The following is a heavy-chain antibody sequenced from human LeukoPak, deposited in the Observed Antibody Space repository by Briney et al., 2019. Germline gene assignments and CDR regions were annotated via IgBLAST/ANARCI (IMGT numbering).Heavy chain of an antibody. V-gene: IGHV4-4*02. D-gene: IGHD3-10*01. CDR2: IYHSGST. CDR1: GGSISSSNW. J-gene: IGHJ5*02. CDR3: ARDLGFGESPKVNWFDP. Sequence: SGTLSLTCAVSGGSISSSNWWSWVRQPPGKGLEWIGEIYHSGSTNYNPSLKSRVTISVDKSKNQFSLKLSSVTAADTAVYYCARDLGFGESPKVNWFDPWGQGTLVTVSS.